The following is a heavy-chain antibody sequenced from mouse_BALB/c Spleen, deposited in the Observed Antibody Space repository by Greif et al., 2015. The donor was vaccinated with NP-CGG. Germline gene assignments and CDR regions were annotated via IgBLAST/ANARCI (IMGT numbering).Heavy chain of an antibody. CDR1: GYTFTSYN. D-gene: IGHD2-4*01. J-gene: IGHJ4*01. CDR3: QITTTAMDY. CDR2: IYPGNGDT. Sequence: QVQLQQPGAELVKPGASVKMSCKASGYTFTSYNMHWVKQTPGQGPEWIGAIYPGNGDTSYNQKFKGKATLTADKSSSTAYMQLSSLTSEDSAVYYCQITTTAMDYWGQGTSVTVSS. V-gene: IGHV1-12*01.